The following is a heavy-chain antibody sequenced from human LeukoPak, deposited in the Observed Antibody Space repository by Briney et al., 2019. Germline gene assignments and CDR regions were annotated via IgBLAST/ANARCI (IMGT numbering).Heavy chain of an antibody. V-gene: IGHV4-34*01. CDR3: ARISLGSGWYDPLDI. Sequence: KPSETLSLTCGVYGASLSGYYWSWIRQPPGKGLEWIGEINHSGSTNYSPSLKSRVTISVDTSKNQFSLKLTSVTAVDTAVYYCARISLGSGWYDPLDIWGQGTMVTVSS. J-gene: IGHJ3*02. D-gene: IGHD6-19*01. CDR1: GASLSGYY. CDR2: INHSGST.